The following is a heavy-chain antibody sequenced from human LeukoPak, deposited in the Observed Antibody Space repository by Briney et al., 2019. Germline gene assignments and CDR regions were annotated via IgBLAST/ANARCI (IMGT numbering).Heavy chain of an antibody. Sequence: SETLSLTCAVYGGSFSGYYWSWIRQPPGKGLEWIGEINHSGSTNYNPSIKSRVTISVDTSKNQFSLNLTSVTAADTAVYYCARDSNWNDWVWFDPWGQGTLVTVSS. V-gene: IGHV4-34*01. CDR1: GGSFSGYY. CDR2: INHSGST. D-gene: IGHD1-1*01. CDR3: ARDSNWNDWVWFDP. J-gene: IGHJ5*02.